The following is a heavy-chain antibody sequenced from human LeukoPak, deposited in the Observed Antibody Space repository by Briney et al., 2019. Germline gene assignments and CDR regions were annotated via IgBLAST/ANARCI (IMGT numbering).Heavy chain of an antibody. CDR3: ARGSLYGEYVFDY. V-gene: IGHV4-34*01. Sequence: PSETLSLTCAVYGGSFSGYYWSWIRQPPGKGLEWIGEINHSGSTNYNPSLKSRVTISVDTSKNQFSLKLNSVTAADTAVFFCARGSLYGEYVFDYWGQGTLVTASS. J-gene: IGHJ4*02. CDR2: INHSGST. D-gene: IGHD4-17*01. CDR1: GGSFSGYY.